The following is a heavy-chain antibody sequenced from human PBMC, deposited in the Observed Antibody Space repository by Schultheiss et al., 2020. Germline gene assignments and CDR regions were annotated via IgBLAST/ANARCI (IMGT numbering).Heavy chain of an antibody. CDR1: GFTFSSYW. D-gene: IGHD5-12*01. J-gene: IGHJ4*02. CDR3: AADFWGYSDN. V-gene: IGHV3-7*01. CDR2: IKDDGSET. Sequence: GESLKISCAASGFTFSSYWMSWVRQAPGKGLEWVANIKDDGSETFHVDSVKGRFTISRDNAKNSLYLQMNSLRAEDTTVYYCAADFWGYSDNWGQGTLVTVSS.